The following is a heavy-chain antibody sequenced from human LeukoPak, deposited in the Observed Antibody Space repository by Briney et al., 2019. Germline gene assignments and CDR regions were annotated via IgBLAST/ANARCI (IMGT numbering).Heavy chain of an antibody. CDR3: ARELGIAAAGRDFDY. CDR2: INPNSGGT. CDR1: GYTFTGYY. V-gene: IGHV1-2*02. D-gene: IGHD6-13*01. J-gene: IGHJ4*02. Sequence: GASVKVSCKASGYTFTGYYMHWVRQAPGQGLEWMGWINPNSGGTNYAQKFQGRVTMTRDTSISTAYMELSRLRSDDTAVYYCARELGIAAAGRDFDYWGQGTLVTVSS.